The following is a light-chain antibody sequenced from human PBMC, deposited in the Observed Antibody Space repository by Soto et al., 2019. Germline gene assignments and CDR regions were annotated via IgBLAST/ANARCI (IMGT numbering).Light chain of an antibody. CDR1: QSVSNN. CDR2: GAS. Sequence: EIVMTQSPATLSVSPGERATLSCRASQSVSNNLAWYQQKPGQAPRLLIFGASTRTTGTPARFSGSGSGTEFTLTISSLQSEDFPVYYCHQYNNWPPWTFGQGTKVEIK. J-gene: IGKJ1*01. V-gene: IGKV3-15*01. CDR3: HQYNNWPPWT.